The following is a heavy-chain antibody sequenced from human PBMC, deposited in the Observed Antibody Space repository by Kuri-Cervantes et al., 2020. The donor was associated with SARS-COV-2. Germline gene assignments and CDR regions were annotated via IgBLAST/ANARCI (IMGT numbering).Heavy chain of an antibody. Sequence: ASVKVSCKAPETTFPNYDINWVRQAPGQGLEWMGWISAYNGNTNYAQKLQGRVTMTTDTSTSTAYMELRSLRSDDTAVYYCARAEAARPYYCDYWDQGTLVTVSS. J-gene: IGHJ4*02. CDR1: ETTFPNYD. V-gene: IGHV1-18*01. CDR2: ISAYNGNT. CDR3: ARAEAARPYYCDY. D-gene: IGHD6-6*01.